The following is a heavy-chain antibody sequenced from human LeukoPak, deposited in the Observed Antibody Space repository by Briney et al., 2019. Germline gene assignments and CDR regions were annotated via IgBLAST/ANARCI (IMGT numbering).Heavy chain of an antibody. D-gene: IGHD3-9*01. CDR3: AKVSDILTGYYFDY. J-gene: IGHJ4*02. Sequence: GGSLRLSCAASGFTFSSYAMSWVRQAPGKGLEWVSAISGSGGSTYYADSVKGRFTISRDNSKNMLYLQMNSLRAEDTAVYYCAKVSDILTGYYFDYWGQGTLVTVSS. V-gene: IGHV3-23*01. CDR1: GFTFSSYA. CDR2: ISGSGGST.